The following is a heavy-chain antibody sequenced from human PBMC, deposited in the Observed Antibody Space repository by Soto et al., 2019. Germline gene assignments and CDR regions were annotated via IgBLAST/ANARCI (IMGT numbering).Heavy chain of an antibody. V-gene: IGHV3-23*01. D-gene: IGHD3-10*01. CDR3: AKPHEVCFGHFLPSAY. CDR1: GVPLGRYA. CDR2: NRGSGGGA. J-gene: IGHJ4*02. Sequence: GGALRVSCAACGVPLGRYALGWVGWASGKGLDGFSANRGSGGGASYPPPVKCPSNISRDNPKNPLYLKMNILRGEDTAVYYGAKPHEVCFGHFLPSAYWGQGTLVTFA.